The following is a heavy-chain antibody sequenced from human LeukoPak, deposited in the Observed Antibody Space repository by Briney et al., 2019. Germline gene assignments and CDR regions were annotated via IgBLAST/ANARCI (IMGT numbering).Heavy chain of an antibody. CDR1: GVTFIDYD. CDR3: ARVGIQVSGIDEFDY. J-gene: IGHJ4*02. V-gene: IGHV3-13*01. Sequence: PGGSLRLSCATSGVTFIDYDIHCGRQVIGKGLEWVSAIGIRGDTHYSGSVKGRFTISRENAESSLYLQMNSLRAEDTAVYYCARVGIQVSGIDEFDYWGQGTLVTVSS. D-gene: IGHD6-19*01. CDR2: IGIRGDT.